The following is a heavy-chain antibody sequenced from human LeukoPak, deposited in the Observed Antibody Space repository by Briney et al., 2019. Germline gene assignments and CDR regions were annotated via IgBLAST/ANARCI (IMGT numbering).Heavy chain of an antibody. D-gene: IGHD6-19*01. V-gene: IGHV4-59*01. CDR3: AREVSGWYADY. CDR1: GGSISSYY. CDR2: IYYSGST. Sequence: SETLSLTCTVSGGSISSYYWSWIRQPPGKGLEWIGYIYYSGSTNYSPSLKSRVTISVDTSKNQFSLKLSSVTAADTAVYYCAREVSGWYADYWGQGTLVTVSS. J-gene: IGHJ4*02.